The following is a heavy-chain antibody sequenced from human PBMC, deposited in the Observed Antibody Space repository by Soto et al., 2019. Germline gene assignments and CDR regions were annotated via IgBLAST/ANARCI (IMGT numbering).Heavy chain of an antibody. V-gene: IGHV1-69*01. J-gene: IGHJ3*01. CDR3: AKMGDYCSGGSCYQEDTFDF. CDR2: IIPMFGTA. CDR1: GGTFSSYA. Sequence: QVQLVQSGAELKKPGSSVKVSCKASGGTFSSYAISWVRQAPGQGLEWMGGIIPMFGTANYAQKFQGRVTITADESTTTAYMELSSLRSEDTAVYYCAKMGDYCSGGSCYQEDTFDFWGQGTMVTVSS. D-gene: IGHD2-15*01.